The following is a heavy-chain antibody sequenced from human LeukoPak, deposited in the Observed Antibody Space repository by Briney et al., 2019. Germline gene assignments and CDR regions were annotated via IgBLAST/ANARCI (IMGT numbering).Heavy chain of an antibody. CDR3: ARDGSTHSGWPETYFDY. J-gene: IGHJ4*02. D-gene: IGHD6-19*01. Sequence: SCKASGYTFTGYYIHWVRQAPGKGLEWVAVISYDGSNKYYADSVKGRFTISRDNSKNTLYLQMNSLRAEDTAVYYCARDGSTHSGWPETYFDYWGQGTLVTVSS. V-gene: IGHV3-30-3*01. CDR2: ISYDGSNK. CDR1: GYTFTGYY.